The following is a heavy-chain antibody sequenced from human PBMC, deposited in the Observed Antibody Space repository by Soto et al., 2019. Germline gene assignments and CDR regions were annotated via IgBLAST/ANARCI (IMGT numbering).Heavy chain of an antibody. V-gene: IGHV4-34*01. J-gene: IGHJ6*04. CDR1: GGSFSGYS. CDR2: INHGGST. Sequence: QVQLQQWGAGLLKPSETLSLTCAVYGGSFSGYSWGWIRQPPGKGLEWIGEINHGGSTNYNPSLKSRVTISVDNSKNQFSLKLSSVTAADTAVYYCARRLTRMDGWGKGPTVTVSS. D-gene: IGHD2-8*01. CDR3: ARRLTRMDG.